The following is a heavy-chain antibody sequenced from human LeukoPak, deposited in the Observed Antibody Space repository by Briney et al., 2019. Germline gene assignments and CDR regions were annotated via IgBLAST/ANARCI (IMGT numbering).Heavy chain of an antibody. D-gene: IGHD2-2*01. CDR3: ARADCSSTSCYAGGWFDP. Sequence: PSQTLSLTCTVSGGSISSGDYYWSWIRQPPGKGLEWIGEINHSGSTNYNPSLKSRVTISVDTSKNQFSLKLSSVTAADTAVYYCARADCSSTSCYAGGWFDPWGQGTLVTVSS. CDR1: GGSISSGDYY. CDR2: INHSGST. V-gene: IGHV4-30-4*08. J-gene: IGHJ5*02.